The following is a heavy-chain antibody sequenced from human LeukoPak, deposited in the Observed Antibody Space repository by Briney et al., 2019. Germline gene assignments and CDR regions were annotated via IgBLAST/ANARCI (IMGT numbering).Heavy chain of an antibody. V-gene: IGHV3-48*01. Sequence: GGSLRLSCAASGFTFSSYSMNWVRQAPGKGLEWVSYISSFSGTIYYADSVKGRFTISRDNAKNSLYLQINSLRAEDTAVYYCARDQGGEQSYWGQGTLVTVSS. CDR2: ISSFSGTI. CDR1: GFTFSSYS. J-gene: IGHJ4*02. CDR3: ARDQGGEQSY. D-gene: IGHD3-16*01.